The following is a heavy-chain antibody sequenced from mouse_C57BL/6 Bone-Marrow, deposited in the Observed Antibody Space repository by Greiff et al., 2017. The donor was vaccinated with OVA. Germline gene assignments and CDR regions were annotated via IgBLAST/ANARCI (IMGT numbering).Heavy chain of an antibody. V-gene: IGHV1-69*01. J-gene: IGHJ4*01. CDR3: ARSSYYYGSRGYAMDY. CDR1: GYTFTSYW. CDR2: IDPSDSYT. D-gene: IGHD1-1*01. Sequence: QVQLQQPGAELVMPGASVKLSCKASGYTFTSYWMHWVKQRPGQGLEWIGEIDPSDSYTNYNQKFKGKSTLTVDKSSSTAYMQLSSLTSEDSAVYYCARSSYYYGSRGYAMDYWGQGTSVTVSS.